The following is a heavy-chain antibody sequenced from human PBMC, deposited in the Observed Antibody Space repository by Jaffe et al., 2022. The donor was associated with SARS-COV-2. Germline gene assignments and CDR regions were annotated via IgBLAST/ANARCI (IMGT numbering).Heavy chain of an antibody. Sequence: QVQLVESGGGVVQPGRSLRLSCAASGFTFSSYGMHWVRQAPGKGLEWVAVISYDGSNKYYADSVKGRFTISRDNSKNTLYLQMNSLRAEDTAVYYCAKDRSRWYSSSWGAYWGQGTLVTVSS. J-gene: IGHJ4*02. D-gene: IGHD6-13*01. V-gene: IGHV3-30*18. CDR3: AKDRSRWYSSSWGAY. CDR1: GFTFSSYG. CDR2: ISYDGSNK.